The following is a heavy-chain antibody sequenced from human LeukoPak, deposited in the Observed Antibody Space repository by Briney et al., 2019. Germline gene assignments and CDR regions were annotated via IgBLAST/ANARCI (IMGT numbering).Heavy chain of an antibody. D-gene: IGHD5-12*01. CDR3: AKGRWDIPSSMDY. CDR2: ISGDGGRT. CDR1: GFTFNSYA. V-gene: IGHV3-23*01. J-gene: IGHJ4*02. Sequence: GGSLRLSCAASGFTFNSYAMNWVRQAPGKGLEWVSVISGDGGRTYYADSVKGRFTISRDNSKSTLYLEMNSLRTEDTAVYYCAKGRWDIPSSMDYWGQGTRVTVSS.